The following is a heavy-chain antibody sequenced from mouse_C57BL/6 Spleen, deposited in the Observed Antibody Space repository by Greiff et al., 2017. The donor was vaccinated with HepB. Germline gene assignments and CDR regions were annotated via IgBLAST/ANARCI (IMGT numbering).Heavy chain of an antibody. CDR3: AREDYYGSGYPYAMDD. D-gene: IGHD1-1*01. Sequence: VQLQQPGAELVKPGASVKMSCKASGYTFTSYWITWVKQRPGQGLEWIGDIYPGSGSTNYNEKFKSKATLTVDTSSSTAYMQLSSLTSEDSAVYYCAREDYYGSGYPYAMDDWGQGTSVTVAS. CDR1: GYTFTSYW. V-gene: IGHV1-55*01. CDR2: IYPGSGST. J-gene: IGHJ4*01.